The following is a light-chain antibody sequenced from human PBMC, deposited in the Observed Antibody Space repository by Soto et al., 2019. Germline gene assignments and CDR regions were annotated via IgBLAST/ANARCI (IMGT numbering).Light chain of an antibody. V-gene: IGLV2-23*02. CDR3: LSYAGNSIWL. Sequence: QSALTQPASVSGFPGQSITISCTGTRSDVGSYNSIAWYQQHPGKAPRVVIFEVTKRPSGISDRFSGSKSGYTASLRISGLQAEDEADYFCLSYAGNSIWLFGGGTKLTVL. CDR2: EVT. CDR1: RSDVGSYNS. J-gene: IGLJ2*01.